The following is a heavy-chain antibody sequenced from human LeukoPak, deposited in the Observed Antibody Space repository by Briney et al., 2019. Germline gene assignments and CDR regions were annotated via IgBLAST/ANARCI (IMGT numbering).Heavy chain of an antibody. CDR1: GGSISSYY. Sequence: PSQTLSLTCTVSGGSISSYYWSWIRQPPGKGLEWIGYIYYSGSTNYNPSLKSRVTISVDTSKNQFSLKLSSVTAADTAVYYCAGDEGPGDSSGIFDYWGQGTLVTVSS. CDR3: AGDEGPGDSSGIFDY. V-gene: IGHV4-59*12. D-gene: IGHD3-22*01. CDR2: IYYSGST. J-gene: IGHJ4*02.